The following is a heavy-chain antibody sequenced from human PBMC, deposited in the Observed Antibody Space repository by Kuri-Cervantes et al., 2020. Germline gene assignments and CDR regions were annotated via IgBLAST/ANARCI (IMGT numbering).Heavy chain of an antibody. D-gene: IGHD1-7*01. CDR2: ISYDGSNK. CDR1: GFTFSSYA. Sequence: GSLRLSCAASGFTFSSYAMHWVRQAPGKGLEWVAVISYDGSNKYYADSVKGRFTISRDNSKNTLYLQMNSLRAEDTAVYYCARDLSITGTTNYYYYGMDVWGQGTTVTVSS. CDR3: ARDLSITGTTNYYYYGMDV. V-gene: IGHV3-30*14. J-gene: IGHJ6*02.